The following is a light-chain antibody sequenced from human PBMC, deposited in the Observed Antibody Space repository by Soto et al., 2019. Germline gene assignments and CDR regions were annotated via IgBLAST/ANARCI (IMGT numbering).Light chain of an antibody. Sequence: EIVLTQSPATLSLSPGERATLSCRASQSVSSYLAWYQQKPVQAPRLLIYDASNRATDIPARFSGSGYGTDFTLTISSLEPEDFAVYYCQQRSNWPPYTFGQGTKLEIK. CDR1: QSVSSY. CDR3: QQRSNWPPYT. V-gene: IGKV3-11*01. CDR2: DAS. J-gene: IGKJ2*01.